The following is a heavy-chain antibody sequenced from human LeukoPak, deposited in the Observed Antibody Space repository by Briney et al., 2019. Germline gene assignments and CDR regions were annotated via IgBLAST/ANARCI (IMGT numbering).Heavy chain of an antibody. CDR2: ISGSGGST. CDR1: GFTFSSYA. CDR3: AKRMSYYFDY. D-gene: IGHD2/OR15-2a*01. Sequence: EGSLRLSCAASGFTFSSYAMSWVRQAPGKGLEWVSAISGSGGSTYYADSVKGRFTISRDNSKNTLYLQMNSLRAEDTALYYCAKRMSYYFDYWGQGTLVTVSS. J-gene: IGHJ4*02. V-gene: IGHV3-23*01.